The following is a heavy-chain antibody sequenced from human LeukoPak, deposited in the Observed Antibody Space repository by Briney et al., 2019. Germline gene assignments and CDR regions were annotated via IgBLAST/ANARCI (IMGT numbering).Heavy chain of an antibody. D-gene: IGHD1-26*01. J-gene: IGHJ6*03. V-gene: IGHV1-2*02. CDR1: GYTFTGYC. Sequence: ASVKVSCKASGYTFTGYCMHWVRQAPGQGLEWMGWINPNSGGTNYAQKFQGRVTMTRDTSISTAYMELSRLRSDDTAVYYCARAGGGSYPDYYYMDVWGKGTTVTVSS. CDR2: INPNSGGT. CDR3: ARAGGGSYPDYYYMDV.